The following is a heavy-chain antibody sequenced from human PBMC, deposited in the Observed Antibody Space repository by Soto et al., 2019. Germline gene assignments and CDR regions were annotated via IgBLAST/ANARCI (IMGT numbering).Heavy chain of an antibody. CDR2: INTDGSVA. J-gene: IGHJ4*02. CDR3: VRDMQLWRLDS. CDR1: GLTFRSYW. Sequence: DVQLVESGGGLVQPGESLRLSCAASGLTFRSYWMHWVRQAPGKGLVWVSRINTDGSVAMYVDSVKGRFTISRDNAKNPRYQHMNGRRAEDTAVYYCVRDMQLWRLDSWGQGTRVTVSS. V-gene: IGHV3-74*03. D-gene: IGHD2-21*01.